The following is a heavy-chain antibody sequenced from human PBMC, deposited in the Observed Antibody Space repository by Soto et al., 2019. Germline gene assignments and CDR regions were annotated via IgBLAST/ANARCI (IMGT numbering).Heavy chain of an antibody. CDR1: GFSLSTSGVG. J-gene: IGHJ4*02. V-gene: IGHV2-5*02. CDR2: IYWDDDK. D-gene: IGHD3-16*02. Sequence: QITLKESGPTLVKPTQTLTLTCTFSGFSLSTSGVGVGWLRQPPGKALEWLALIYWDDDKLYSPSLQSRLTITKDTSKNHVVLTMTNMDPVDTATYYCAHDLYIWGSYRPFDYWGQGTLVTVSS. CDR3: AHDLYIWGSYRPFDY.